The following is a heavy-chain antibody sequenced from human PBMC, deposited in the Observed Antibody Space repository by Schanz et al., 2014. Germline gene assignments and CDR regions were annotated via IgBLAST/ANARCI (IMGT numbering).Heavy chain of an antibody. CDR3: AKVAPAATYLDS. Sequence: EVQLVESGGGLVQPGGSLRLSCAASGFTVSNSYIHWVRQAPGKGLEWVANIKQDGSEKYYVDSVKGRFTISRDNAKNSLYLQMNSLSAEDTAVYYCAKVAPAATYLDSWGLGTLVTVSS. J-gene: IGHJ4*02. V-gene: IGHV3-7*03. CDR2: IKQDGSEK. CDR1: GFTVSNSY. D-gene: IGHD2-2*01.